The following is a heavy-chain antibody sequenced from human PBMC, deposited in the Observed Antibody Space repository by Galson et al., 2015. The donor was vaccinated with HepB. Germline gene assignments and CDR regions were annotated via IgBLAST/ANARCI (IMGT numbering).Heavy chain of an antibody. CDR2: ISSSSSYI. CDR1: GFTFSSYS. J-gene: IGHJ4*02. CDR3: ARDFQAPKYNWNYGDY. Sequence: SLRLSCAASGFTFSSYSMNWVRQAPGKGLEWVSSISSSSSYIYYADSVKGRFTISRDNAKNSLYLQMNSLRAEDTAVYYCARDFQAPKYNWNYGDYWGQGTLVTVSS. V-gene: IGHV3-21*01. D-gene: IGHD1-7*01.